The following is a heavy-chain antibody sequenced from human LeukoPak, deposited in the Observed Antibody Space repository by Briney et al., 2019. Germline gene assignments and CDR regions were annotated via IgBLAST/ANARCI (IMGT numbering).Heavy chain of an antibody. J-gene: IGHJ4*02. Sequence: GGSLRLSCAASGFNFSTYAMHWVRQAPGKGLEWVSYISSTSSTIYYADSVKGRFTISRDNAKNSLYLQMNSLRAEDTAVYYCARVAVGATIGGYYFDYWGQGTLVTVSS. CDR1: GFNFSTYA. CDR2: ISSTSSTI. D-gene: IGHD1-26*01. CDR3: ARVAVGATIGGYYFDY. V-gene: IGHV3-48*03.